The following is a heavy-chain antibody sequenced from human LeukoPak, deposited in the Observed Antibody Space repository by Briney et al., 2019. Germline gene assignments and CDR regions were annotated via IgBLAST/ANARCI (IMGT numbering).Heavy chain of an antibody. J-gene: IGHJ4*02. V-gene: IGHV3-48*03. CDR2: ISSIGATI. CDR1: GFTFSDYS. Sequence: GGSLRLSCAASGFTFSDYSMNWVRQATGKGLEWVSYISSIGATIYYADSVKGRFTISRDNAKNSLYLQMNSLRAEDTAVYYCARVEGNIVTTTEGYFDYWGQGTLVTVSS. CDR3: ARVEGNIVTTTEGYFDY. D-gene: IGHD5-12*01.